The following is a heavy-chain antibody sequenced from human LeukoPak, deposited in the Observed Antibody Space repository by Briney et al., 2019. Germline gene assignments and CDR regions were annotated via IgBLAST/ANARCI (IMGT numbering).Heavy chain of an antibody. CDR3: ARVYSSGWPRGAYYYYMDV. CDR1: GFTFSSYS. Sequence: GGSLRLSCAASGFTFSSYSMNWVRQAPGKGLEWVSYISSSGSTIYYADSVKGRFTISRDNAKNSLYLQMNSLRAEDTAVYYCARVYSSGWPRGAYYYYMDVWGKGTTVTVSS. CDR2: ISSSGSTI. J-gene: IGHJ6*03. D-gene: IGHD6-19*01. V-gene: IGHV3-48*04.